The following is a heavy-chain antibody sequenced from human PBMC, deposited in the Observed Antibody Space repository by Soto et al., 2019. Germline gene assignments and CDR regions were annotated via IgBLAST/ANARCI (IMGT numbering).Heavy chain of an antibody. D-gene: IGHD3-22*01. CDR2: ISSSSSTI. V-gene: IGHV3-48*02. J-gene: IGHJ4*02. CDR3: ARDLIEPYYYDSSGDY. CDR1: GFTFSSYS. Sequence: GGSLRLSCAASGFTFSSYSMNWVRQAPGKGLEWVSYISSSSSTIYYADSVKGRFTISRDNAKNSLYLQMNSLRDEDTAVYYCARDLIEPYYYDSSGDYWGQGTLVTVSS.